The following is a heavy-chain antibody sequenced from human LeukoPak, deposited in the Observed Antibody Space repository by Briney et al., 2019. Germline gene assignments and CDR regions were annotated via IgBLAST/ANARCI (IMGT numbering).Heavy chain of an antibody. Sequence: SETLSLTCAVYGGSFSGYYWSWIRQPPGKGLEWIGEIYHSGSTNYNPSLKSRVTISVDKSKNQFSLKLSSVTAADTAVYYCARESQYSSREVDYWGQGTLVTVSS. CDR2: IYHSGST. V-gene: IGHV4-34*01. CDR1: GGSFSGYY. CDR3: ARESQYSSREVDY. D-gene: IGHD6-13*01. J-gene: IGHJ4*02.